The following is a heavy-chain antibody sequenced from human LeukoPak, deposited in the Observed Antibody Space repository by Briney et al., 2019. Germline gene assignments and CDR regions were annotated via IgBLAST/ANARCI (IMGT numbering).Heavy chain of an antibody. D-gene: IGHD2-15*01. Sequence: SVKVSCKASGGTFSSYAISWVRQAPGRGLEWMGGIIPIFGTANYAQKFQGRVTITTDESTSTAYMELSSLRSEDTAVYYCARDRIIVSSRVSDAFDIWGQGTMVTVSS. CDR1: GGTFSSYA. CDR3: ARDRIIVSSRVSDAFDI. CDR2: IIPIFGTA. J-gene: IGHJ3*02. V-gene: IGHV1-69*05.